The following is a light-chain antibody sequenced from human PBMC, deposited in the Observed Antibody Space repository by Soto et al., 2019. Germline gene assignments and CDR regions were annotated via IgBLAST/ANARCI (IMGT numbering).Light chain of an antibody. CDR3: QQYKSYST. Sequence: DIQLTQSPSTLSASVGDRVTLTCRASQSLNSRLAWYQHRPGKAPKLLIYDASTLESGVPSRFSGSGSGTEFTLTINNLQPDDLATYICQQYKSYSTFGRGT. CDR2: DAS. J-gene: IGKJ1*01. CDR1: QSLNSR. V-gene: IGKV1-5*01.